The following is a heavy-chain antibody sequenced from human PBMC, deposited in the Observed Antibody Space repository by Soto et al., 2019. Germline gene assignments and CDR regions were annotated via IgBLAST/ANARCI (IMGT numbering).Heavy chain of an antibody. CDR3: ARESGGATATLDYYYFYMDV. Sequence: QVQLVQSGDEVKKPGASVTVSCKASGYRFSDYYLHWVRQAPGQGPEWMGWMNPNSGDTKYAQKFKGRVTMTRDTSVRTAFMELNWLKSDDTAVYYCARESGGATATLDYYYFYMDVWGIGTTVTVSS. V-gene: IGHV1-2*02. D-gene: IGHD5-12*01. CDR1: GYRFSDYY. J-gene: IGHJ6*03. CDR2: MNPNSGDT.